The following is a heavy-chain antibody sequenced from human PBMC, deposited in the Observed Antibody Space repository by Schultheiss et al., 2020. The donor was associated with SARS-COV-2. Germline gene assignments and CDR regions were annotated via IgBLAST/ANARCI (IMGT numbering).Heavy chain of an antibody. V-gene: IGHV3-30*18. CDR1: CA. D-gene: IGHD5-12*01. CDR3: AKGGYSDYDFFQLDP. J-gene: IGHJ5*02. CDR2: ISYDGSNK. Sequence: CATRWVRLAPRKGLEWVAVISYDGSNKYYADSVKGRFTISRDNFKKTLNLQMNSLRAEDTAVYYCAKGGYSDYDFFQLDPWGQGTLVTVAS.